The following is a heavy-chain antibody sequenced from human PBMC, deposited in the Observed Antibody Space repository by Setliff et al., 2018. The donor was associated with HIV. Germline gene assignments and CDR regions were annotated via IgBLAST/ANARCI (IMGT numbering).Heavy chain of an antibody. Sequence: SETLSLTCTVSGGSISSYYWGWIRQPPGKGLEWIGSIYSSGSTYYNPSLKSRVTISVDTSKNQFSLKLSSVTAADTAIYYCARNVYDSSGYPPSWYFDLWGRGTLVTVSS. CDR2: IYSSGST. CDR3: ARNVYDSSGYPPSWYFDL. J-gene: IGHJ2*01. D-gene: IGHD3-22*01. V-gene: IGHV4-39*07. CDR1: GGSISSYY.